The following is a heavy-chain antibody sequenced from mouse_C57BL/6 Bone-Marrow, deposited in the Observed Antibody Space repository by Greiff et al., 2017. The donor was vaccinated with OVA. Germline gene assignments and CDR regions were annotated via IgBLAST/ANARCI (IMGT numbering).Heavy chain of an antibody. V-gene: IGHV5-12*01. CDR3: ARHNGWLLPFAY. CDR2: ISNGGGST. CDR1: GFTFSDYY. J-gene: IGHJ3*01. D-gene: IGHD2-3*01. Sequence: EVQVVESGGGLVQPGGSLKLSCAASGFTFSDYYMYWVRQTPEKRLEWVAYISNGGGSTYYPDTVKGRFTISRDNAKNTLYLQMSRLKSEDTAMYYCARHNGWLLPFAYWGQGTLVTVSA.